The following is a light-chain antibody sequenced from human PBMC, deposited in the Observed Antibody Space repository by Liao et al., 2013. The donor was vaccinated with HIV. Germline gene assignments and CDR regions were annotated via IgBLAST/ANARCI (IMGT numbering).Light chain of an antibody. CDR2: QDS. J-gene: IGLJ2*01. CDR1: NLSNILGNKY. CDR3: QAWDSSIVV. Sequence: SYELTQPPSVSVSTGQTASITCYGDNLSNILGNKYLHWYLQRPGQSPVLVIYQDSKRPSGIPERFSGSNSGNTATLTISGTQAMDEADYYCQAWDSSIVVFGGGTKLTVL. V-gene: IGLV3-1*01.